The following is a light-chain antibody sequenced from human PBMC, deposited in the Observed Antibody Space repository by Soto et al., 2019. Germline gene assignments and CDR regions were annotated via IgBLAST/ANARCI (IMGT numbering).Light chain of an antibody. J-gene: IGKJ5*01. CDR1: QSVSSSY. V-gene: IGKV3-20*01. Sequence: EIVLTQSPGTLSLSPGERATLSCRASQSVSSSYLAWYQQKPGQAPRLLIYGASTRATGIPDRFSGSVSGTDFTLIIRRLEPEDFAVYYCQQYGSSPITFGQGTRLEIK. CDR3: QQYGSSPIT. CDR2: GAS.